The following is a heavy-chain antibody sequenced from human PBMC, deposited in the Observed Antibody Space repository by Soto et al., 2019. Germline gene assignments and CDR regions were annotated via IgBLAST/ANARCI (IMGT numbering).Heavy chain of an antibody. CDR2: ISSNGGST. Sequence: GGSLRLSCSASGFTFSSYVMHWVRQAPGKGPQYVSGISSNGGSTYYADSVKGRFIISRDNSKNTLYLQMSSLRVEDTAVYYCVKDQCSDDICYLGVWGQGTLVTVSS. D-gene: IGHD2-8*01. CDR1: GFTFSSYV. CDR3: VKDQCSDDICYLGV. V-gene: IGHV3-64D*08. J-gene: IGHJ4*02.